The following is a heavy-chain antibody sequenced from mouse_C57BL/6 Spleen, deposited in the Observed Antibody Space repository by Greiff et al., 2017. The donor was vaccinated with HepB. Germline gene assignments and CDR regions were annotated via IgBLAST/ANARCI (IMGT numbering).Heavy chain of an antibody. V-gene: IGHV1-7*01. CDR2: INPSSGYT. CDR1: GYTFTSYW. D-gene: IGHD2-5*01. CDR3: ERRGDYSNYFDY. J-gene: IGHJ2*01. Sequence: VKLMESGAELAKPGASVKLSCKASGYTFTSYWMHWVKQRLGQSLEWIGYINPSSGYTKYNQKFKEKATLTADKSSSTDYMQLSILTYEDSAVYYCERRGDYSNYFDYWGQGTTLTVSS.